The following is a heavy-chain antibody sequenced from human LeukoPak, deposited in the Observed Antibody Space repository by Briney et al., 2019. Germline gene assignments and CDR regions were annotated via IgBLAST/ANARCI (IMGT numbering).Heavy chain of an antibody. Sequence: GGSLRLSCTASGFTFGDYAMSWVRQAPGKGLEWVGFIRSKAYGGTTEYAASVKGRFTISRDDSKSIAYLQMNSLKTEDTAVYYCTRAYDSSGYYRYFDYWAREPWSPSPQ. CDR1: GFTFGDYA. V-gene: IGHV3-49*04. D-gene: IGHD3-22*01. CDR3: TRAYDSSGYYRYFDY. CDR2: IRSKAYGGTT. J-gene: IGHJ4*02.